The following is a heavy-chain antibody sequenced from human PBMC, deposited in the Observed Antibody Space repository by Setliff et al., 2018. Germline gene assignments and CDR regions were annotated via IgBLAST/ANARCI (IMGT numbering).Heavy chain of an antibody. J-gene: IGHJ5*02. CDR2: ITSSGDTM. CDR3: ARGHTSMAP. D-gene: IGHD5-18*01. V-gene: IGHV3-48*04. Sequence: GGSLRLSCAASGFNFRNSAMNWVRQAPGKGLEWVSYITSSGDTMNYADSVKGRFTISRDNAKNSLHLQMNSLRAEDTAVYYCARGHTSMAPWGQGTLVTVSS. CDR1: GFNFRNSA.